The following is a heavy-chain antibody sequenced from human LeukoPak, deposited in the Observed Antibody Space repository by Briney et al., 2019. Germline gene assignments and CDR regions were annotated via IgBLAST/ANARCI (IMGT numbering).Heavy chain of an antibody. CDR3: ARPALSGSYYNDAFDI. D-gene: IGHD1-26*01. Sequence: PSETLSLTCTVSGGSISSHYWSWIRQPPGKGLEWIGYIYYSGSTNYNPSLKSRVTISVDTSKNQFSLKLSSVTAADTAVYYCARPALSGSYYNDAFDIWGRGTMVTVSS. V-gene: IGHV4-59*11. CDR2: IYYSGST. J-gene: IGHJ3*02. CDR1: GGSISSHY.